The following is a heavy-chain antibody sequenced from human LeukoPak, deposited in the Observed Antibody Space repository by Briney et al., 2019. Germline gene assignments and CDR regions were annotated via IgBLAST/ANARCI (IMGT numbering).Heavy chain of an antibody. V-gene: IGHV4-61*02. D-gene: IGHD2-15*01. Sequence: PSETLSLTCTVSGGSISGGSYYWSWIRQPAGNGLEWIGRIDTSGSTNYNPSLKSRVTMSADTSKKQFSLKLRSVTAADTAVYYCARVLRYCSGGNCYSGGLGYMDVWGKGTTVTISS. J-gene: IGHJ6*03. CDR3: ARVLRYCSGGNCYSGGLGYMDV. CDR1: GGSISGGSYY. CDR2: IDTSGST.